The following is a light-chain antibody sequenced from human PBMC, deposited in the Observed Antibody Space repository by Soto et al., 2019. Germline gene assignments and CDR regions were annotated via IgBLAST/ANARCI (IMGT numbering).Light chain of an antibody. CDR3: CSYAGSSTFV. V-gene: IGLV2-23*02. CDR2: EVS. J-gene: IGLJ1*01. Sequence: QCVLTQPASVSGAPGQAITISCTGTNSDVGSYNLVSWYKQHPGKAPKLMIYEVSERPSGVSNRFSGSRSGNTASLTISGLQAEDEADYYCCSYAGSSTFVFGTGTKVTV. CDR1: NSDVGSYNL.